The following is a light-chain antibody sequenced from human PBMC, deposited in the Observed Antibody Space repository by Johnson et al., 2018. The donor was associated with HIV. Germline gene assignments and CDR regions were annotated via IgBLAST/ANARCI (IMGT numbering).Light chain of an antibody. CDR3: GTWDSSLCAYV. CDR1: SSNIGNNY. Sequence: QSALTQPPSVSAAPGQKVTISCSGSSSNIGNNYVSWYQQVPGTAPKLLIYDNNKRPSGIPDRFSGSKSGTSATLGITGLQTGDEADYYCGTWDSSLCAYVFGTGTKVTVL. CDR2: DNN. V-gene: IGLV1-51*01. J-gene: IGLJ1*01.